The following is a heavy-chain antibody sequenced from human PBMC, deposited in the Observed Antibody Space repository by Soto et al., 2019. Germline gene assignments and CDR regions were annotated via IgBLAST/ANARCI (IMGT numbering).Heavy chain of an antibody. Sequence: GGSLRLSCAASGFTFSSYAVSWVRQAPGKGLEWVSAISGSGGSTYYADSVKGRFTISRDNSKNTLYLQVNSLRAEDTAVYYCAKVGSDNWNSRGRFFDYWGQGTLVTVSS. CDR1: GFTFSSYA. CDR3: AKVGSDNWNSRGRFFDY. D-gene: IGHD1-7*01. V-gene: IGHV3-23*01. CDR2: ISGSGGST. J-gene: IGHJ4*02.